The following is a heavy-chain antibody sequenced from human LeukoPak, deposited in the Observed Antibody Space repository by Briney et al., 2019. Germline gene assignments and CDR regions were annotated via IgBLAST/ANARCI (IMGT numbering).Heavy chain of an antibody. D-gene: IGHD1-26*01. CDR3: ASYSGSYISN. J-gene: IGHJ4*02. V-gene: IGHV3-9*01. CDR1: GFTFDDYA. CDR2: ISWNSGTI. Sequence: GGSLRLSCAASGFTFDDYAMHWVRQAPGKGLEWVSSISWNSGTIAYVDSVKGRFTISRDNSKNTLYLQMNTLRAEDTAVYYCASYSGSYISNWGQGTLVTVSS.